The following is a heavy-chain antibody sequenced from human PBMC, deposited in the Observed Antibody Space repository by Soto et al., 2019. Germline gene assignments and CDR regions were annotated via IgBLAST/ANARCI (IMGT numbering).Heavy chain of an antibody. CDR1: GFTFASYV. J-gene: IGHJ4*02. CDR3: ANAEHPRRSIGFDY. Sequence: GGSLRLSCAGSGFTFASYVMTWVRQAPGKGLEWVSSISATGGSTYYAGSVKGRFTISRDNSKNTLFLQMNSLRAEDTAIYYCANAEHPRRSIGFDYWGQGTLVTVSS. V-gene: IGHV3-23*01. CDR2: ISATGGST. D-gene: IGHD3-16*02.